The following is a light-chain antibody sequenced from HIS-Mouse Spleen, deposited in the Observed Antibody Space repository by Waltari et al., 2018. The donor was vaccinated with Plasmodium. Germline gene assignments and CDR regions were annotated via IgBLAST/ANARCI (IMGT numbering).Light chain of an antibody. V-gene: IGKV3-15*01. Sequence: EIVMTPSPATLSVSPEVRATLSCRASQSVSSNLAWYQQKPGQAPRLLIYGASTRATGIPARFSGSGSGTEFTLTISSLQSEDFAVYYCQQYNNWSFTFGPGTKVDIK. CDR3: QQYNNWSFT. J-gene: IGKJ3*01. CDR1: QSVSSN. CDR2: GAS.